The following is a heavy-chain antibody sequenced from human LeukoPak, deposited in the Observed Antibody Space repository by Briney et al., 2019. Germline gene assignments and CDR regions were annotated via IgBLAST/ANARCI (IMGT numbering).Heavy chain of an antibody. D-gene: IGHD6-19*01. J-gene: IGHJ6*02. CDR1: GGSITTNTYY. V-gene: IGHV4-39*01. Sequence: SETLSLTCTVSGGSITTNTYYWGWIRQPPGKGLEWIGSIYYSGSTYYNPSLNSRVTMSVDTSKSQFSLKLSSVTAADTAVYYCASLVAGTRYYNYALDVWGQGTTVTVSS. CDR3: ASLVAGTRYYNYALDV. CDR2: IYYSGST.